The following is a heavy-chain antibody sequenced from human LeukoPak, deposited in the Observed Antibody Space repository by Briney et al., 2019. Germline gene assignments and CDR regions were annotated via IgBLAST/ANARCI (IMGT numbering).Heavy chain of an antibody. CDR1: GFTFSSYS. CDR3: ARASYCSSTSCSHAFLNY. Sequence: PGGSLRLSYAASGFTFSSYSMNWVRQAPGKGLEWVSSISSSSSYIYYADSVKGRFTISRDNAKNSLYLQMNSLRAEDTAVYYCARASYCSSTSCSHAFLNYWGQGTLVTVSS. D-gene: IGHD2-2*01. CDR2: ISSSSSYI. J-gene: IGHJ4*02. V-gene: IGHV3-21*01.